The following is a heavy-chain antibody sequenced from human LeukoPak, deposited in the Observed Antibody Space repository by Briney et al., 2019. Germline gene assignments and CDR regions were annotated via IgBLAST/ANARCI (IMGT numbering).Heavy chain of an antibody. V-gene: IGHV3-23*01. CDR3: AKDSLLFFRQLVPYYYYYYMDV. J-gene: IGHJ6*03. D-gene: IGHD6-13*01. Sequence: GSLRLSCAASGFTFSSYGMHWVRQAPGKGLEWVSGINGNGGSTYNADSVKGRFTISRDNSKNTLYLQMNSLRDEDTAVYYCAKDSLLFFRQLVPYYYYYYMDVCGKGTTVTISS. CDR1: GFTFSSYG. CDR2: INGNGGST.